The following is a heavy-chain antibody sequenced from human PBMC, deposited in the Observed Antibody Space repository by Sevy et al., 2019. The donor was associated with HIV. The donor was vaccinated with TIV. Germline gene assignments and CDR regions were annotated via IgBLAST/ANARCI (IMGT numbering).Heavy chain of an antibody. CDR2: IYYSGST. Sequence: SETLSLTCTVSGGSISSSSYYWGLIRQPPGKGLEWIGSIYYSGSTYYNPSLKSRVTISVDTSKNQFSLKLSSVTAADTAVYYCARQAVANWGGHFDYWGQGTLVTVSS. CDR1: GGSISSSSYY. J-gene: IGHJ4*02. V-gene: IGHV4-39*01. D-gene: IGHD7-27*01. CDR3: ARQAVANWGGHFDY.